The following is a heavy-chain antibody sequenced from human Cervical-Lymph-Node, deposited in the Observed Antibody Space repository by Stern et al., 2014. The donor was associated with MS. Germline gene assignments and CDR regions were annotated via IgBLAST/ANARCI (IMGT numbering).Heavy chain of an antibody. CDR2: IYWDDDK. CDR1: GFSLSTSGVG. D-gene: IGHD4-17*01. V-gene: IGHV2-5*02. J-gene: IGHJ4*02. CDR3: AHGRYGGYPYYFDY. Sequence: QVTLKESGPTLVKPTQTLTLTCTFSGFSLSTSGVGVGWIRQPPGKALEWLALIYWDDDKRYSPSLKSRLTITKDPSKNQVVLTMTNMDPVDTATYYCAHGRYGGYPYYFDYWGQGTLVTVSS.